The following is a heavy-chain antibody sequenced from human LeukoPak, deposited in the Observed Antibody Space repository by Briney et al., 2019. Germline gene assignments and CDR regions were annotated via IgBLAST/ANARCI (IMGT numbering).Heavy chain of an antibody. D-gene: IGHD6-13*01. J-gene: IGHJ6*03. Sequence: GASVKVSCKASGYAFTNHYMHWVRRAPGQGPEWMGLINHRGDITTSAQRFQDRITMTRDTSTSTDYMELRSLTSEDTAVYYCARGNGSRWPHNHYMDVWGKGTTVIVSS. CDR2: INHRGDIT. CDR3: ARGNGSRWPHNHYMDV. CDR1: GYAFTNHY. V-gene: IGHV1-46*01.